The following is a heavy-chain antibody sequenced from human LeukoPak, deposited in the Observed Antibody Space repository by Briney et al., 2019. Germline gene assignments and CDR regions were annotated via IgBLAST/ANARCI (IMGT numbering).Heavy chain of an antibody. CDR1: GFTVSNNY. CDR3: AKDPSFMHLQGNWFDP. Sequence: GGSLRLSCAASGFTVSNNYMTWVRQAPGKGLEWVSLIYSAGSTYYADSVKGRFTISRDNSKNTLYLQMNSLRAEDTAVYYCAKDPSFMHLQGNWFDPWGQGTLVTVSS. J-gene: IGHJ5*02. CDR2: IYSAGST. D-gene: IGHD3-16*01. V-gene: IGHV3-66*01.